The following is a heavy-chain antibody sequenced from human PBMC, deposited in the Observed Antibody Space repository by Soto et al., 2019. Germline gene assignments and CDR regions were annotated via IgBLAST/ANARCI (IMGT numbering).Heavy chain of an antibody. CDR1: GFTFSSYG. D-gene: IGHD6-19*01. CDR3: AKDTIAVAPTFDY. J-gene: IGHJ4*02. CDR2: ISYDGSNK. Sequence: QVQLVESGGGVVQPGGSLRLSCAASGFTFSSYGMHWVLQSPGKGLEWVAVISYDGSNKYYADSVKGRFTISRDNSKNTPYLQMNSLRAEDTAVYYCAKDTIAVAPTFDYWGQGPLVTVSS. V-gene: IGHV3-30*18.